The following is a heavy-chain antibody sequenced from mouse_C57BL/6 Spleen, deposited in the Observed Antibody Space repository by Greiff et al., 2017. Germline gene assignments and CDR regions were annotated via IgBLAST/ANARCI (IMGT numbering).Heavy chain of an antibody. J-gene: IGHJ2*01. Sequence: QVQLQQPGAELVKPGASVKMSCKASGYTFTSYWITWVKQRPGQGLEWIGDIYPGSGSTNYNEKFKSKATLTVDTSSSTAYMQLSSLTSEDSAVYYCARISYYGSSYDYFDDWGQGTTLTVSS. V-gene: IGHV1-55*01. CDR1: GYTFTSYW. D-gene: IGHD1-1*01. CDR3: ARISYYGSSYDYFDD. CDR2: IYPGSGST.